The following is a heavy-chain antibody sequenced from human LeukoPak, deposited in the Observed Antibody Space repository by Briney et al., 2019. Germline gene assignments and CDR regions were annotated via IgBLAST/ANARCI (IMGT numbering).Heavy chain of an antibody. CDR3: ARTVPGYPDDYFDY. Sequence: GGSLRLSCAASGFTFSRHWMSWVRQTQGKGLERVAHMNQDGSAIYYVDSVKGRFTISRDNAKNSLCLQMTGLTVADTAVYYCARTVPGYPDDYFDYWGQGTLVTVSS. V-gene: IGHV3-7*01. J-gene: IGHJ4*02. CDR1: GFTFSRHW. CDR2: MNQDGSAI. D-gene: IGHD6-19*01.